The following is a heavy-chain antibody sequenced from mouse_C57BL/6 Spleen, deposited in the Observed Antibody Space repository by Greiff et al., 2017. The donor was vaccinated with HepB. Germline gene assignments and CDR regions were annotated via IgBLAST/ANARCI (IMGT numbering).Heavy chain of an antibody. CDR2: IDPSDSYT. V-gene: IGHV1-50*01. CDR3: ATRFAY. J-gene: IGHJ3*01. Sequence: VQLQQPGAELVKPGASVKLSCKASGYTFTSYWMQWVKQRPGQGLEWIGEIDPSDSYTNYNQKFKGKATVTVDTSSSTAYMQLSSLTSEDSAVYYCATRFAYWGQGTLVTVSA. CDR1: GYTFTSYW.